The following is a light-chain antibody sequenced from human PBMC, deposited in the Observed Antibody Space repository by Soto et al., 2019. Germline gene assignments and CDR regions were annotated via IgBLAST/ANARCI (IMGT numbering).Light chain of an antibody. Sequence: AIRMTQSPSSFSASTGDRVTITCRASQGISSYLACYQQKPGKAPKLLIYAASPWQSGVPSRFSGSGSGTDFTLTISCLQSEDFATYYCQQYYSYPYTFGQGTKLEIK. CDR1: QGISSY. V-gene: IGKV1-8*01. CDR3: QQYYSYPYT. CDR2: AAS. J-gene: IGKJ2*01.